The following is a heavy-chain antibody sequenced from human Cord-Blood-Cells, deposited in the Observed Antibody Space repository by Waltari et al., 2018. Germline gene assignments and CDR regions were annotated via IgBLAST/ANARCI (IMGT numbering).Heavy chain of an antibody. CDR2: INHSGST. Sequence: QVQLQQWGAGLLKPSETLSLTCAVYGGSFSGYSWIWIRQPPGKGLEWIGEINHSGSTNYNPSLKSRVTISVDTSKNQFSLKLSSVTAADTAVYYCASVRGYDFWSGYFNWFDPWGQGTLVTVSS. CDR3: ASVRGYDFWSGYFNWFDP. J-gene: IGHJ5*02. CDR1: GGSFSGYS. V-gene: IGHV4-34*01. D-gene: IGHD3-3*01.